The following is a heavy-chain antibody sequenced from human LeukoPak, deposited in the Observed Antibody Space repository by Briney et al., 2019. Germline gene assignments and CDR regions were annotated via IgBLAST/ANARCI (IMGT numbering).Heavy chain of an antibody. J-gene: IGHJ4*02. CDR3: ARDRGAQYSSSSVSVDC. D-gene: IGHD6-6*01. CDR1: GYTFASYG. Sequence: GASVKVSCKASGYTFASYGISWVRQAPGQGLEWMGWISAYNGNTNYAQKLQGRVTMTTDTSTSTAYMELRSLISDDTAVYYCARDRGAQYSSSSVSVDCWGQGTLVTVSS. V-gene: IGHV1-18*01. CDR2: ISAYNGNT.